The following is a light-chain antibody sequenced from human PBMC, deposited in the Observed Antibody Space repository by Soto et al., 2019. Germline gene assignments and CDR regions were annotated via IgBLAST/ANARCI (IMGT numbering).Light chain of an antibody. CDR1: QSVTNY. J-gene: IGKJ4*01. Sequence: VLTKSPATLSLPPGKRATLSCRASQSVTNYLVWYQQKPGQAPRLLLYDESNRATGIPARFSGSGSVTDFTLTINSIEPEHVAVCYCQQRSNWPPTLCGRTKV. CDR3: QQRSNWPPT. V-gene: IGKV3-11*01. CDR2: DES.